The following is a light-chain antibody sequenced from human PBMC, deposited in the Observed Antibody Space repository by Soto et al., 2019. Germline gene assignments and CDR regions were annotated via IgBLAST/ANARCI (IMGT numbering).Light chain of an antibody. Sequence: DNVLTQSPGTLSLSPGERATLSCRASQSVSSIYVAWYQQKPGQAPRLLMYGASSRATGIPDRFSGSGSGTDFTLTISRLEPEDFAVYYCQQYGTSPTTFGQGTRLEIK. CDR1: QSVSSIY. CDR2: GAS. CDR3: QQYGTSPTT. J-gene: IGKJ5*01. V-gene: IGKV3-20*01.